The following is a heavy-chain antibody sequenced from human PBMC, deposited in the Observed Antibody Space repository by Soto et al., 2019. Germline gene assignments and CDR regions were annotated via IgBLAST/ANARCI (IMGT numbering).Heavy chain of an antibody. J-gene: IGHJ6*02. CDR3: ASDPVLLWFGAPPGMDV. D-gene: IGHD3-10*01. V-gene: IGHV3-33*01. CDR2: IWYDGSNK. CDR1: GFTVSSYG. Sequence: QVQLVESGGGVVQPGRSMRLSCAASGFTVSSYGMHWVRQAPGKGLEWVAVIWYDGSNKYYADSVKGRFTISRDNSKNSLYLQMYRLRAEDTAVYYCASDPVLLWFGAPPGMDVWGQGTTVTVSS.